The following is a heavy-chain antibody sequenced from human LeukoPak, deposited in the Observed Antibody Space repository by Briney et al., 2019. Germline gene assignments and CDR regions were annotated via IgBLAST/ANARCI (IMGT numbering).Heavy chain of an antibody. D-gene: IGHD6-13*01. CDR2: ISGSGGST. Sequence: GGSLRLSCAASGFTFSSYGMIWVRQAPGKGLEWVSGISGSGGSTYLADSVKGRFTISRDNSKNTLYLEMNSLRADDTAVHYCAKDRPTVYSSSWLHFLDSWGQGTLVTVSS. V-gene: IGHV3-23*01. J-gene: IGHJ4*02. CDR1: GFTFSSYG. CDR3: AKDRPTVYSSSWLHFLDS.